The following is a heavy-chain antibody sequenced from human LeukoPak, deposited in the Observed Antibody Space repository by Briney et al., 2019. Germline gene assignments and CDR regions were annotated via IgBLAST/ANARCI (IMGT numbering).Heavy chain of an antibody. CDR1: GFTFSSYW. CDR2: INWNGGST. D-gene: IGHD3-10*01. J-gene: IGHJ4*02. CDR3: ARGHSGAFDY. V-gene: IGHV3-20*04. Sequence: GGSLRLSCAASGFTFSSYWMSWVRQAPGKGLEWVSGINWNGGSTGYADSVKGRFTISRDNAKNSLYLQMNSLRAEDTALYYCARGHSGAFDYWGQGTLVTVSS.